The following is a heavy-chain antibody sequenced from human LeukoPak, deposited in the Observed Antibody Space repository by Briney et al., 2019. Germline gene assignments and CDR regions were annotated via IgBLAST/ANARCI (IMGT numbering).Heavy chain of an antibody. D-gene: IGHD2-2*01. V-gene: IGHV4-34*01. CDR1: GGSFSGYY. CDR3: ARGRDVGGYCSSTSCYPFDY. J-gene: IGHJ4*02. CDR2: IST. Sequence: SETLSLTCAVYGGSFSGYYWSWIRQPPGKGREWIGEISTNYNPSLKSRVTISVDTSKNQFSLKLSSVTAADTAVYYCARGRDVGGYCSSTSCYPFDYWGQGTLVTVSS.